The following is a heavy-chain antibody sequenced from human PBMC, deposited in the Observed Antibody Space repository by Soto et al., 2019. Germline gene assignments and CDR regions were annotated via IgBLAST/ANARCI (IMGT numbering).Heavy chain of an antibody. D-gene: IGHD2-21*02. CDR3: VRTAREGAVAPHWFDR. Sequence: PSETLSLTCTVSGASIMSTDYYFSCIRQAPWKGLEWIGYVYYTGSAYYNPSLMSRLTISVDTSKNQFSLKLTSVTAAETAVYYCVRTAREGAVAPHWFDRWGQGTQVTVSS. CDR2: VYYTGSA. J-gene: IGHJ5*02. CDR1: GASIMSTDYY. V-gene: IGHV4-30-4*01.